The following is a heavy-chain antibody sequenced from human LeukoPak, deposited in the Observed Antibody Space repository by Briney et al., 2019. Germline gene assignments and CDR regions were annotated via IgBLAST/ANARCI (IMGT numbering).Heavy chain of an antibody. J-gene: IGHJ6*03. CDR1: GFTFSSYW. D-gene: IGHD6-13*01. Sequence: GGSLRLSCAASGFTFSSYWMSWVRQAPGKGLEWVANIKQDGSEKYYVDSVKGRFTISRDNAKNSLYLQMNSLRAEDTAVYYCAKAYSSSWADYYYYYMDVWGKGTTVTVSS. CDR3: AKAYSSSWADYYYYYMDV. V-gene: IGHV3-7*03. CDR2: IKQDGSEK.